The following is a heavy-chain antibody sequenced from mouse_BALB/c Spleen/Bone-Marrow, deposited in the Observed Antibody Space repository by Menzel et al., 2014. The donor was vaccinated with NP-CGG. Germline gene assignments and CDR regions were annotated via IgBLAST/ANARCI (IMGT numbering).Heavy chain of an antibody. Sequence: VQLKQSGAELVKPGASVKLSCTASGFNIKDTYMHWVKERPEQGLEWIGRIDPANGNTKYDPKFQGKATITADTSSNTAYLQLSSLTSEDPAVYYCVSGRDWYYDVWGAGTTVTVSS. D-gene: IGHD1-1*01. J-gene: IGHJ1*01. V-gene: IGHV14-3*02. CDR1: GFNIKDTY. CDR2: IDPANGNT. CDR3: VSGRDWYYDV.